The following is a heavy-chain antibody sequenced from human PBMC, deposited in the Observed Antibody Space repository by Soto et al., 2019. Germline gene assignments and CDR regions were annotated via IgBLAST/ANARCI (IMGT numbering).Heavy chain of an antibody. CDR3: VKDFRVGYDWTHD. V-gene: IGHV3-23*01. CDR2: IRGSGGPT. Sequence: DVQLLESGGDLVQPGGSLRLSCAASGFIFSNYAMSWVRQAPGKGLEWVSLIRGSGGPTNYADSEEGRFTVSRDNSKNILLLQMNRLGAEDTAVYYCVKDFRVGYDWTHDWGQGTLVTVSS. CDR1: GFIFSNYA. J-gene: IGHJ4*02. D-gene: IGHD5-12*01.